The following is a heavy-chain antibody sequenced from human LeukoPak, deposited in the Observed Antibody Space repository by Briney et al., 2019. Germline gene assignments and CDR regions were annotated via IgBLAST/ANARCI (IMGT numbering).Heavy chain of an antibody. Sequence: GGSLRLSCAASGFTFSSLSMNWVRQAPGKGLEWVSSISSSSGYIYYADSVKGRFTISRDNAKNSLYLQMNSLRAEDTAVYYCARDFTCGGDCYSYYFDYWGQGTLVTVSS. CDR2: ISSSSGYI. CDR3: ARDFTCGGDCYSYYFDY. V-gene: IGHV3-21*01. CDR1: GFTFSSLS. J-gene: IGHJ4*02. D-gene: IGHD2-21*02.